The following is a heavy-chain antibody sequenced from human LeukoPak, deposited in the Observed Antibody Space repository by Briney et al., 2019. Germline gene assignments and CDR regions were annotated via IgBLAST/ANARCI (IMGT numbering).Heavy chain of an antibody. D-gene: IGHD6-6*01. CDR2: ISGSGGST. CDR1: GFTFSSYA. V-gene: IGHV3-23*01. Sequence: PGGSLRLSCAASGFTFSSYAMSWVRQAPGKGLEWASAISGSGGSTYYADSVKGRFTISRDNSKNTLYLQMNSLRAEDTAVYYCAKDLEYSSSSDLHYWGQGTLVTVSS. CDR3: AKDLEYSSSSDLHY. J-gene: IGHJ4*02.